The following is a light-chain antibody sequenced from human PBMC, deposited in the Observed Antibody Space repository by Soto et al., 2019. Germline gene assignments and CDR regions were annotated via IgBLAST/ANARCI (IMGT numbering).Light chain of an antibody. CDR2: GAS. J-gene: IGKJ2*01. V-gene: IGKV3-20*01. CDR1: QSVSRYY. CDR3: QQYGSSPYT. Sequence: EIVLTQSPGTLSLSPGERATLSCRASQSVSRYYLAWYHQKPGQAPRLLIYGASSRATGIPDRFSGSGSGTDFTLTISRLEPEDFAVYYCQQYGSSPYTFGQGTKLEIK.